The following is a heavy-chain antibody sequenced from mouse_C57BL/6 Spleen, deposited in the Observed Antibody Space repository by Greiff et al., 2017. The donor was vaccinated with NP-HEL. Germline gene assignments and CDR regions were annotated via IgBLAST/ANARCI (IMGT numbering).Heavy chain of an antibody. CDR2: IDPSDSET. D-gene: IGHD2-2*01. CDR3: ARWGGYDDDY. CDR1: GYTFTSYW. V-gene: IGHV1-52*01. J-gene: IGHJ2*01. Sequence: VQLQQPGAELVRPGSSVKLSCKASGYTFTSYWMHWVKQRPIQGLEWIGNIDPSDSETHYNQKFKDKATLTVDKSSSTAYMQLSSLTSEDSAVYYCARWGGYDDDYWGQGTTLTVSS.